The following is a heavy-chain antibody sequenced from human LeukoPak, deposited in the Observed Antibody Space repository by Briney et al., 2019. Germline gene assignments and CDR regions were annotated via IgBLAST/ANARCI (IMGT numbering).Heavy chain of an antibody. J-gene: IGHJ6*02. V-gene: IGHV3-23*01. CDR1: GFTFSSYA. CDR3: ALVLTGYHYYYYYGMDV. CDR2: ISGSGGST. D-gene: IGHD3-9*01. Sequence: GGSLRLSCAASGFTFSSYAMSWVRQAPGKGLEWVSAISGSGGSTYYADSVKARFTISRDNSKNTLYLQMNSLSAEDTAVYYCALVLTGYHYYYYYGMDVWGQGTTVTVSS.